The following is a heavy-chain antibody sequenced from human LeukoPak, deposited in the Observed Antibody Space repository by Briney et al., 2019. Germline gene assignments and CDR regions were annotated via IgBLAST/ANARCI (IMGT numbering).Heavy chain of an antibody. Sequence: ASVKVSCKASGYTFTGYYIHWVRQAPGQGLEWMGWINPNSGGTNYAQKFQGRVTMTRDTSISTAYMELSRLRSDDTAVYYCARDVRGAAAGTITYYYYYMDVWGKGTTVTVSS. J-gene: IGHJ6*03. D-gene: IGHD6-13*01. CDR1: GYTFTGYY. CDR2: INPNSGGT. CDR3: ARDVRGAAAGTITYYYYYMDV. V-gene: IGHV1-2*02.